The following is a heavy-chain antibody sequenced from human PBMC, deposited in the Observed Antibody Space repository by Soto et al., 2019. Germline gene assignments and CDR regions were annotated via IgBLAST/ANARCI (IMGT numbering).Heavy chain of an antibody. CDR3: ARLIVATSGCWFDP. CDR2: INHSGST. Sequence: PSETLSLTCAVYGGSFSGYYWSWIRQPPGKGLEWIGEINHSGSTNYNPSLKSRVTISVDTSKNQFSLKLSSVTAADTAVYYCARLIVATSGCWFDPWGQGTLVTVSS. J-gene: IGHJ5*02. CDR1: GGSFSGYY. D-gene: IGHD5-12*01. V-gene: IGHV4-34*01.